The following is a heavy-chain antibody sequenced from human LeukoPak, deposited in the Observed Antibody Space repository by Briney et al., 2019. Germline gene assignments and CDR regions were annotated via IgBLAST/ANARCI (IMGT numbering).Heavy chain of an antibody. CDR2: ISSSSSYI. CDR3: ARVGGTHYYYYYMDV. J-gene: IGHJ6*03. V-gene: IGHV3-21*01. Sequence: GGSLRLSCAASGFTFSSYGMHWVRQAPGKGLEWVSSISSSSSYIYYADSVKGRFTISRDNAKNSLYLQMNSLRAEDTAVYYCARVGGTHYYYYYMDVWGKGTTVTVSS. CDR1: GFTFSSYG.